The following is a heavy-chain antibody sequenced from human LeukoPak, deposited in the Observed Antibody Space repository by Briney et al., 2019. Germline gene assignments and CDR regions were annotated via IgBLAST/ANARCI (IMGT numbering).Heavy chain of an antibody. V-gene: IGHV5-51*01. Sequence: GESLKISCKGSGYSFTSYRIGCVRQMHGKGLEWMGIIYPGDSDTRYSPSFQGQVTISAEKSISPAYLQWSSLKASDTAMYYCARAWYNWNDGLDYWGQGTLVTVSS. CDR3: ARAWYNWNDGLDY. J-gene: IGHJ4*02. CDR1: GYSFTSYR. D-gene: IGHD1-1*01. CDR2: IYPGDSDT.